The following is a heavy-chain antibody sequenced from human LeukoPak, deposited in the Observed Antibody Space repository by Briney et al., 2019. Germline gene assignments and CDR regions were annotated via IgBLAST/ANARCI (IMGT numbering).Heavy chain of an antibody. CDR2: IYHSGST. Sequence: PSETLSLTCAVSGYSISSGYYWGWIRQPPGKGLEWIGSIYHSGSTCYNPSLKSRVTISVDTSKNQFSLKLSSVTAADTAVYYCARQYCTNGVCNMYNWFDPWGQGTLVTVSS. V-gene: IGHV4-38-2*01. CDR1: GYSISSGYY. D-gene: IGHD2-8*01. J-gene: IGHJ5*02. CDR3: ARQYCTNGVCNMYNWFDP.